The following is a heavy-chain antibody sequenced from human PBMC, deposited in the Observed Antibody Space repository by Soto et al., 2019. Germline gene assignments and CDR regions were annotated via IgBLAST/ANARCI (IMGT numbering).Heavy chain of an antibody. CDR3: ARGSPRRIYDSSGRPFDY. CDR1: GFTFSSYA. V-gene: IGHV3-30-3*01. CDR2: ISYDGSNK. Sequence: GGSLRLSCAASGFTFSSYAMHWVRQAPGKGLEWVAVISYDGSNKYYADSVKGRFTISRDNSKNTLYLQMNSLRAEDTAVYYCARGSPRRIYDSSGRPFDYWGQGTLVTVS. D-gene: IGHD3-22*01. J-gene: IGHJ4*02.